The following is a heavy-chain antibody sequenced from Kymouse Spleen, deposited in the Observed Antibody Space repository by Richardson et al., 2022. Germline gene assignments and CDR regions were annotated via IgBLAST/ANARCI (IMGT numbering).Heavy chain of an antibody. CDR1: GFTFSNAW. CDR3: TTDIVLMVYAIQGSFFDL. CDR2: IKSKTDGGTT. Sequence: EVQLVESGGGLVKPGGSLRLSCAASGFTFSNAWMSWVRQAPGKGLEWVGRIKSKTDGGTTDYAAPVKGRFTISRDDSKNTLYLQMNSLKTEDTAVYYCTTDIVLMVYAIQGSFFDLWGRGTLVTVSS. V-gene: IGHV3-15*01. D-gene: IGHD2-8*01. J-gene: IGHJ2*01.